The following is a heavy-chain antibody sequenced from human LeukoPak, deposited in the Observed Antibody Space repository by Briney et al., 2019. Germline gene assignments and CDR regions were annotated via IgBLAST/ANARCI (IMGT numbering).Heavy chain of an antibody. J-gene: IGHJ4*02. Sequence: GGSLRLSCAASGFTFDDCAMHWVRQAPGKGLEWVSLITYDGSRTNYADSVKGRFTISRDNSKNSLYLQMNSLRAEDTALYYCAKDMAAYYYSSGNIDYWGQGTLVTVSS. CDR1: GFTFDDCA. V-gene: IGHV3-43D*03. CDR2: ITYDGSRT. CDR3: AKDMAAYYYSSGNIDY. D-gene: IGHD3-10*01.